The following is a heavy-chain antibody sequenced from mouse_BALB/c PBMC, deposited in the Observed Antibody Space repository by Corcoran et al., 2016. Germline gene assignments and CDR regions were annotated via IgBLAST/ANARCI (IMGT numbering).Heavy chain of an antibody. J-gene: IGHJ4*01. D-gene: IGHD1-1*01. CDR3: ARLDYYGSSRLYYYAMDY. CDR1: GFNIKDTY. V-gene: IGHV14-3*02. CDR2: IDPANGNT. Sequence: EVQLQQSGAELVKPGASVKLSCTASGFNIKDTYMHWVKQRPEQGLEWIGRIDPANGNTKYDPKFQGKATITADTSSNTAYLQRSSLTSEDTAVYYCARLDYYGSSRLYYYAMDYWGQGTSVTVSS.